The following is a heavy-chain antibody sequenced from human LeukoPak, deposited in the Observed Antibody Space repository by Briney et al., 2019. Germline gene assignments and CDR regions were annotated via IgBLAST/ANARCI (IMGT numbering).Heavy chain of an antibody. J-gene: IGHJ5*02. Sequence: PSQTLSLTCTVSGGSLSSYYWSWIPQPAGPGLGWIGRIYTTASTKYIPSLNRRVPLTVDTSKNQFSLKLSSVPAADTAVYYCARGVVAATKHNWFDPWGQGTLVTVSS. CDR2: IYTTAST. CDR3: ARGVVAATKHNWFDP. V-gene: IGHV4-4*07. CDR1: GGSLSSYY. D-gene: IGHD2-15*01.